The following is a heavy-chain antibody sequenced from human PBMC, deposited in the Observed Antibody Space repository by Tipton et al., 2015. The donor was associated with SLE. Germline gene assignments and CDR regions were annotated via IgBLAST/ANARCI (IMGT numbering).Heavy chain of an antibody. V-gene: IGHV4-61*09. CDR3: ARELRSPNWFDP. CDR2: IYTSGTT. CDR1: GSSITSDSNY. J-gene: IGHJ5*02. D-gene: IGHD3-3*01. Sequence: TLSLTCTVSGSSITSDSNYWTWIRQPAGKGLVWIGHIYTSGTTNYNPSLKSRVTILMDTSKNQFSLKLTSVTAADTAVYYCARELRSPNWFDPWGQGTLVTVSS.